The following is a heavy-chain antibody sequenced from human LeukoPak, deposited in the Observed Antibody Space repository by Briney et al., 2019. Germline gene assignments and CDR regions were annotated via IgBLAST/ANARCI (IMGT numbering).Heavy chain of an antibody. CDR3: ARAAVSASSVGSSAGFDY. CDR2: IGAYNGNT. CDR1: GYTFTSYG. V-gene: IGHV1-18*01. Sequence: ASVKVSCKASGYTFTSYGISWVRQAPGQGLEWMGWIGAYNGNTNYAQKLQGRVTKTTDTSTSTAYMELRSLRSDDTAVYYCARAAVSASSVGSSAGFDYWGQGTLVTVSS. D-gene: IGHD6-6*01. J-gene: IGHJ4*02.